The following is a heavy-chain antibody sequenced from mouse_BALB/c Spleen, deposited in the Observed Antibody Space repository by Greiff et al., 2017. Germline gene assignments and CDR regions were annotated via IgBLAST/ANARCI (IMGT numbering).Heavy chain of an antibody. D-gene: IGHD1-2*01. V-gene: IGHV2-9*02. CDR3: ARDYYGSSWFAY. J-gene: IGHJ3*01. CDR1: GFSLTSYG. Sequence: VKVVESGPGLVAPSQSLSITCTVSGFSLTSYGVHWVRQPPGKGLEWLGVIWAGGSTNYNSALMSRLSISKDNSKSQVFLKMNSLQTDDTAMYYCARDYYGSSWFAYWGQGTLVTVSA. CDR2: IWAGGST.